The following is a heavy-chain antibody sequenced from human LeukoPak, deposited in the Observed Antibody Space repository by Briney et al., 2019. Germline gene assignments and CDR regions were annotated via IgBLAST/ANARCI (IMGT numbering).Heavy chain of an antibody. J-gene: IGHJ4*02. V-gene: IGHV3-23*01. Sequence: GGSLRLSCAASGFTFTSHAMSWVRQAPGKGLEWVSAISGSGGSTYYADSVKGRFTISRDNSRNTVYLQMNSLTAEDTAVYYCANDLGWIQLNLGRGQGTLVTVSS. CDR1: GFTFTSHA. CDR2: ISGSGGST. CDR3: ANDLGWIQLNLG. D-gene: IGHD5-18*01.